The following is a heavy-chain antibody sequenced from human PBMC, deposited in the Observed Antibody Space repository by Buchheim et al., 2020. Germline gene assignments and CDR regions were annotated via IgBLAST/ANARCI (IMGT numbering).Heavy chain of an antibody. CDR1: GGSISSGGYY. CDR2: IYYSGST. D-gene: IGHD3-9*01. CDR3: ARSAYDILTGYYKPYFDY. Sequence: QVQLQESGPGLVKPSQTLSLTCTVSGGSISSGGYYWSWIRQPPGKGLEWIGYIYYSGSTYYNPSLKFRVTISVDTSKNHISLKLSSVTAADTAVYYCARSAYDILTGYYKPYFDYWGQGT. J-gene: IGHJ4*02. V-gene: IGHV4-31*03.